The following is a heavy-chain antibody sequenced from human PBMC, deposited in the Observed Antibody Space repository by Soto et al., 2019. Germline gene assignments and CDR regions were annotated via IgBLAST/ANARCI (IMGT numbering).Heavy chain of an antibody. D-gene: IGHD6-6*01. Sequence: GGSLRLSCAASGFTFSSYAMSWVRQAPGKGLEWVSAISGSGGSTYYADSVKGRFTISRDNSKNTLYLQMNSLRAEDTAVYYCAKKIGYSSSSGYYFDYWGQGTLVTVSS. CDR3: AKKIGYSSSSGYYFDY. CDR1: GFTFSSYA. V-gene: IGHV3-23*01. J-gene: IGHJ4*02. CDR2: ISGSGGST.